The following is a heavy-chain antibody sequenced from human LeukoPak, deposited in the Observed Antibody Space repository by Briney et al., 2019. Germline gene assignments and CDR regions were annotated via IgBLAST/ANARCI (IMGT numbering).Heavy chain of an antibody. D-gene: IGHD1-26*01. J-gene: IGHJ6*02. CDR2: IYHSGST. V-gene: IGHV4-30-2*01. CDR3: ARDRSGSSPDV. Sequence: SQTLSLTCAVSGVSISSGGYSWSWIRQPPGKGLEWIGYIYHSGSTYYNPSLKSRVTISVDRSKNQFSLKLSSVTAADTAVYYCARDRSGSSPDVWGQGTTVTVSS. CDR1: GVSISSGGYS.